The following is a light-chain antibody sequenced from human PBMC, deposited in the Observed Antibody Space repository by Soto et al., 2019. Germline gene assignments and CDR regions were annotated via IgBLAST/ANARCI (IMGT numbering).Light chain of an antibody. CDR1: QSVSSY. CDR2: DTS. CDR3: QQRQYWPPIT. V-gene: IGKV3-11*01. Sequence: EIGMTQSPATLSLSPGERGTLSFMASQSVSSYLAWYQQKPGQAPRLLIYDTSNRATGVPARFSGSGSGTDFTLTISSLEPEDCAIYYCQQRQYWPPITFGQGTRLEIK. J-gene: IGKJ5*01.